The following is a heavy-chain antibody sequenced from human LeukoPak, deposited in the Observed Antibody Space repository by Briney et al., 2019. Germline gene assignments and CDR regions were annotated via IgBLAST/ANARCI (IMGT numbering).Heavy chain of an antibody. D-gene: IGHD2-2*01. CDR2: ISGSGGST. J-gene: IGHJ5*02. Sequence: PGGSLRLSCAASGFTFSSYAMSWVRQAPGKGLEWVSAISGSGGSTYYADSVKGRFTISRDNSKNTLYLQMNSLRAEDTAVYYCAKQLGYCSSTSCAGFDPWGQGTLVTVSS. CDR3: AKQLGYCSSTSCAGFDP. V-gene: IGHV3-23*01. CDR1: GFTFSSYA.